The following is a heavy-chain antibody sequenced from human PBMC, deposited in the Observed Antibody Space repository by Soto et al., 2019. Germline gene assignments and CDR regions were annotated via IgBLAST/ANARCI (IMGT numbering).Heavy chain of an antibody. CDR1: GGSISSYY. CDR2: IYYSGST. V-gene: IGHV4-59*01. D-gene: IGHD3-10*01. J-gene: IGHJ4*02. CDR3: VRGRYGSEIH. Sequence: TSETLSLTCTVSGGSISSYYWSWIRQPPGKGLEWIGYIYYSGSTNYNPSLKSRVTISVDTSKNQFSLKLSSVTAEDTATYYCVRGRYGSEIHWGQGTKVTVSS.